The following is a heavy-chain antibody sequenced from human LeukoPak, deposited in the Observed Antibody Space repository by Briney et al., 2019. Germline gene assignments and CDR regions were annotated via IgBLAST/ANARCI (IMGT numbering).Heavy chain of an antibody. Sequence: SVTLSLTCAVYGGSISGHSWAWIRQPPGKGLEWIGEMNHSGGANYNPSLESRLTMSVDSSKNQFSLKLSSVSAADTAVYYCTRWGSWPYDYWGQGTLVTVSS. J-gene: IGHJ4*02. CDR1: GGSISGHS. CDR2: MNHSGGA. CDR3: TRWGSWPYDY. V-gene: IGHV4-34*01. D-gene: IGHD6-13*01.